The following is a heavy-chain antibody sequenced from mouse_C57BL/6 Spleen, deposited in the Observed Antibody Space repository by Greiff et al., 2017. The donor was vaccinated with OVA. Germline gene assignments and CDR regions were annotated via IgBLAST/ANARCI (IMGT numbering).Heavy chain of an antibody. D-gene: IGHD1-1*01. CDR2: INYDGSST. V-gene: IGHV5-16*01. CDR3: AREGYYYGSSSFDY. J-gene: IGHJ2*01. CDR1: GFTFSDYY. Sequence: DVKLVESEGGLVQPGSSMKLSCTASGFTFSDYYMAWVRQVPEKGLEWVANINYDGSSTYYLDSLKSRFIISRDNAKNILYLQMSSLKSEDTATYYCAREGYYYGSSSFDYWGKGTTLTVSS.